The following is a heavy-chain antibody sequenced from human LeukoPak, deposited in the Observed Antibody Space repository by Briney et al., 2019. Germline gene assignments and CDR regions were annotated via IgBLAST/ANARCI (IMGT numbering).Heavy chain of an antibody. V-gene: IGHV3-48*03. CDR3: AVEASAMDV. Sequence: PGGSLRLSCAASGFTFSSYEMNWVRQAPGKGLEWVSYISSGGSTIYYADSVKGRFTISRDNARNSLYLQMNSLRPEDTALYYCAVEASAMDVWGQGTTVTVSS. CDR1: GFTFSSYE. CDR2: ISSGGSTI. J-gene: IGHJ6*02.